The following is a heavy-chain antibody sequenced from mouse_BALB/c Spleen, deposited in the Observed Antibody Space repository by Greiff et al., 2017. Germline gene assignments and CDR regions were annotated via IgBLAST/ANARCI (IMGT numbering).Heavy chain of an antibody. D-gene: IGHD1-1*01. CDR3: ARHEPLYGSSYGYAMDY. J-gene: IGHJ4*01. CDR2: FYPGSGSI. Sequence: VQLQQSGAELVKPGASVKLSCKASGYTFTEYIIHWVKQRSGQGLEWIGWFYPGSGSIKYNEKFKDKATLTADKSSSTVYMELSRLTSEDSAVYFCARHEPLYGSSYGYAMDYWGQGTSVTVSS. CDR1: GYTFTEYI. V-gene: IGHV1-62-2*01.